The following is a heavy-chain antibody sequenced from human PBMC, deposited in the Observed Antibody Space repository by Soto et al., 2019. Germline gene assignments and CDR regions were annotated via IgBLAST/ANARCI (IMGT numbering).Heavy chain of an antibody. CDR3: ARLRSSSGFRHFDY. V-gene: IGHV4-31*03. CDR2: IYYTGSA. CDR1: GGTINSGGYY. J-gene: IGHJ4*02. Sequence: TSETLSLTCTVSGGTINSGGYYWTWIRQNPGKGLECIGYIYYTGSATYNPSLRSRLTISVDTSKNQFSLRLTSVTAAGTAVYYSARLRSSSGFRHFDYWGQGTPVTVSS. D-gene: IGHD3-22*01.